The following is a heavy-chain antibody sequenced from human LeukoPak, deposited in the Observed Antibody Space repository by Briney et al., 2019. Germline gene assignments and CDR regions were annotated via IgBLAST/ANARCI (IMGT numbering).Heavy chain of an antibody. Sequence: GGSLRLSCAAPGFTSSSSAMSWVRQAPGKGLEWVSAVSSSGGSTFYADSVKGRFTISRDNSKNTLFLQMNSLRAEDTAIYYCAKRVFAAAQDYFFDYWGPGTLVTVSS. CDR3: AKRVFAAAQDYFFDY. J-gene: IGHJ4*02. CDR1: GFTSSSSA. CDR2: VSSSGGST. D-gene: IGHD2-15*01. V-gene: IGHV3-23*01.